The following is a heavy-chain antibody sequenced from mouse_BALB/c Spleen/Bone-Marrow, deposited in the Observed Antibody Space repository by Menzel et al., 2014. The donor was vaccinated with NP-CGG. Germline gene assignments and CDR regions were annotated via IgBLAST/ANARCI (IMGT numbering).Heavy chain of an antibody. CDR1: GFTFTDYY. CDR3: ARDENVGIYWYFDV. V-gene: IGHV7-3*02. CDR2: IRNKANGYTT. Sequence: EVKLVESGGGLVQPGGSLRLSCAASGFTFTDYYMSWVRQPPGKALEWLGFIRNKANGYTTYYSASVKGRFTISRDNSQSILYLQMNTLRAEDSATYYCARDENVGIYWYFDVWGAGTTVTVSP. J-gene: IGHJ1*01.